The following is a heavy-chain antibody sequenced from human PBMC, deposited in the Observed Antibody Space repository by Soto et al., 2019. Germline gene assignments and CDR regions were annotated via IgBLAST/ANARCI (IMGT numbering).Heavy chain of an antibody. D-gene: IGHD4-17*01. Sequence: PSETLSLTCSVSGSPISSYYWSWFRQPPGQGLEWLGYVYYTGTTTYNPSLKSRLTISLDTSKNQFSLKLGSVTAADTAVYYCASYPSPTARYGLSFWGQGTTVTVSS. V-gene: IGHV4-59*08. J-gene: IGHJ6*02. CDR2: VYYTGTT. CDR3: ASYPSPTARYGLSF. CDR1: GSPISSYY.